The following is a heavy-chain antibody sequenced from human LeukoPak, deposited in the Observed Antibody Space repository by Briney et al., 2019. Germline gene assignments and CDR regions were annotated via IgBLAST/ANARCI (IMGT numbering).Heavy chain of an antibody. CDR3: ARDPHTVTTSSWFDP. Sequence: GESLRLSCAASGFTFSSYWMSWVRQAPGKGLEWVANIKQDGSEKYYVDSVKGRFTISRDNAKNSLYLQMNSLRAEDTAVYYCARDPHTVTTSSWFDPWGQGTLVTVSS. V-gene: IGHV3-7*01. J-gene: IGHJ5*02. CDR2: IKQDGSEK. CDR1: GFTFSSYW. D-gene: IGHD4-17*01.